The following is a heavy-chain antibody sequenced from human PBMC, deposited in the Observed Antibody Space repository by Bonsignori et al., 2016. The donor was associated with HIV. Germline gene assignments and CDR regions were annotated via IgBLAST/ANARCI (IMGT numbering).Heavy chain of an antibody. CDR3: AKDTYYYDSSGKDY. CDR2: IWYDGSNK. Sequence: VRQAPGKGLEWVAVIWYDGSNKYYADSVKGRFTISRDNSKNTLYLQMNSLRAEDTAVYYCAKDTYYYDSSGKDYWGQGTLVTVSS. J-gene: IGHJ4*02. V-gene: IGHV3-33*06. D-gene: IGHD3-22*01.